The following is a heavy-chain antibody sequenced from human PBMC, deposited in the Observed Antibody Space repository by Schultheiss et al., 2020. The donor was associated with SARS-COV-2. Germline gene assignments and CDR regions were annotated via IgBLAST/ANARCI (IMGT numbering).Heavy chain of an antibody. D-gene: IGHD1-26*01. J-gene: IGHJ3*02. Sequence: ASVKVSCKASGYTFTSYDINWVLQATGQGLEWMGWMNPNSGNTGYAQKFQGRVTMTRNTSISTAYMELSSLRSDDTAVYYCARERVGATRYAFDIWGQGTMVTVSS. CDR2: MNPNSGNT. CDR3: ARERVGATRYAFDI. CDR1: GYTFTSYD. V-gene: IGHV1-8*01.